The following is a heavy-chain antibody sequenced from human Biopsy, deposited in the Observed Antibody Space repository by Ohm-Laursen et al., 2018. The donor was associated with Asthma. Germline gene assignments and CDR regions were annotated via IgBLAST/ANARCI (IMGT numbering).Heavy chain of an antibody. V-gene: IGHV4-34*01. CDR3: ARAAITGIRGWFDP. D-gene: IGHD1-20*01. CDR1: GGYPTGHY. Sequence: GTLSLTCAVYGGYPTGHYWNWIRQPPGKELEWIGEIDQSGYTNYNPSLKSRVTISADTSKNQFHLNLSSVTAADTAVYFCARAAITGIRGWFDPWGQGTQVTVSS. J-gene: IGHJ5*02. CDR2: IDQSGYT.